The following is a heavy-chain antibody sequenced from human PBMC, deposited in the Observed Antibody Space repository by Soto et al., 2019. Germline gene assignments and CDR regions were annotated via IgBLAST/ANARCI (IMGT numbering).Heavy chain of an antibody. J-gene: IGHJ6*01. V-gene: IGHV3-30-3*01. Sequence: QVQLVESGGGVVQPGRSLRLSCAASGFTFSSYAMHWVRQAPGKGLEWVAVISYDGRNKYYADSVKGRFTISRDNSKNTLYLQMNSLRAEDTAVYYCARDRLDSGYDWVTYYGMDVWGPRDHGHRLL. D-gene: IGHD5-12*01. CDR1: GFTFSSYA. CDR2: ISYDGRNK. CDR3: ARDRLDSGYDWVTYYGMDV.